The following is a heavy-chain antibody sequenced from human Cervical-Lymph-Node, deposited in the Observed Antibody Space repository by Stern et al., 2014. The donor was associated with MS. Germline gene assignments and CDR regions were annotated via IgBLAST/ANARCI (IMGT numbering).Heavy chain of an antibody. D-gene: IGHD4-17*01. CDR1: GFSLATSGVG. CDR3: AHRRGYGDSYDAFDI. J-gene: IGHJ3*02. Sequence: QVTLKESGPTLVKPTQTLTLTCTFSGFSLATSGVGVGWIRQPPGKSLEWVAVIYYNDNKYYSPSLKSRLTITKDTSKNQVVLTMTNMDPVDTATYYCAHRRGYGDSYDAFDIWGQGTMVTVSS. V-gene: IGHV2-5*01. CDR2: IYYNDNK.